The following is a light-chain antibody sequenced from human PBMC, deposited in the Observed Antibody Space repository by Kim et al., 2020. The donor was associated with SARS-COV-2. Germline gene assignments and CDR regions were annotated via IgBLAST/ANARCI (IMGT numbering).Light chain of an antibody. J-gene: IGKJ2*01. CDR3: KHYFGPPYT. CDR2: WAS. Sequence: DIVLTQSPDSLAVSLGERATINCKSSQSVLSSSNNKNYLAWYQQKPGQPPKLLIHWASSRELGVPDRFSGSGSGTDFTLTISSLQAEDVAGYYRKHYFGPPYTFGQGTKLEI. V-gene: IGKV4-1*01. CDR1: QSVLSSSNNKNY.